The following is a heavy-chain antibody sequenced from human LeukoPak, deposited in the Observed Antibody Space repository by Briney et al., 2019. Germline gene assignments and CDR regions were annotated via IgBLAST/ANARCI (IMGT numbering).Heavy chain of an antibody. V-gene: IGHV1-2*06. J-gene: IGHJ4*02. CDR3: ARDYYYDSSGYYFHY. Sequence: ASVKVSCKASGYTFTGYYMHWVRQAPGQGLEWMGRINPNSGGTNYAQRFQGRVTMTRDTSISTAYMELSRLRSDDTAVYYCARDYYYDSSGYYFHYWGQGTLVTVSS. CDR1: GYTFTGYY. D-gene: IGHD3-22*01. CDR2: INPNSGGT.